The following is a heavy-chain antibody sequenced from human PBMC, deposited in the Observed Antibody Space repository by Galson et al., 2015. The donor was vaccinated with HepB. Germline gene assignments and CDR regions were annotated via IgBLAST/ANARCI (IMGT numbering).Heavy chain of an antibody. J-gene: IGHJ6*03. CDR3: ARDGDSDCSTTTCRNYMDV. Sequence: SLRLSCAASGFTFSSYGLHWVRQVTGKGLEWVAVIWYDGSNKYYADSVKGRFTISRDNSKNTLYLQMNNLSAEDTAVYYCARDGDSDCSTTTCRNYMDVCGKGTTVTVSS. V-gene: IGHV3-33*01. CDR2: IWYDGSNK. CDR1: GFTFSSYG. D-gene: IGHD2-2*01.